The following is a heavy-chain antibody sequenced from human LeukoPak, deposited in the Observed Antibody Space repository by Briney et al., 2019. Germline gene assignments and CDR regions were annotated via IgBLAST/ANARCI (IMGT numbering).Heavy chain of an antibody. CDR2: ISGSGGST. J-gene: IGHJ5*02. D-gene: IGHD6-13*01. V-gene: IGHV3-23*01. CDR3: AKALSAAAVNWFDP. Sequence: GGSLRLSCAASGFTFSSYAMSWVRQAPGKGLEWVSVISGSGGSTYYADSVKDRFTISRDNSRNTLYLQMNSLRAEDTALYYCAKALSAAAVNWFDPWGQGTLVTVSS. CDR1: GFTFSSYA.